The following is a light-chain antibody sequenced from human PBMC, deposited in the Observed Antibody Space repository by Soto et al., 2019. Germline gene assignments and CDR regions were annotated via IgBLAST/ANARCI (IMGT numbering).Light chain of an antibody. V-gene: IGKV2D-30*01. CDR3: QQSYSGPPT. CDR2: GVS. CDR1: QSLLYSDGNAY. J-gene: IGKJ2*01. Sequence: DVVMTQSPLSLPVTLGQPSSISCRSNQSLLYSDGNAYLNWYQQRPGKAPKLLILGVSSLQSGVPSRFSGSGSGTEFTLTISSLQPDDCVTYYCQQSYSGPPTFGQGTKVDIK.